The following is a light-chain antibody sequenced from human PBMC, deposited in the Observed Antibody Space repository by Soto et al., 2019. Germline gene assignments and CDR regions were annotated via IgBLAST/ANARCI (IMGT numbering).Light chain of an antibody. CDR2: DAS. V-gene: IGKV1-5*01. J-gene: IGKJ5*01. CDR3: QQYNSYST. CDR1: QIISSW. Sequence: DIQMTQSPSTLSASVGDRVTITYRASQIISSWLAWYQQKPGKAPKLLIYDASSLESGVPSRFSGSGSGTEFTLTISSLQPDDFATYYCQQYNSYSTFGQGTRLEIK.